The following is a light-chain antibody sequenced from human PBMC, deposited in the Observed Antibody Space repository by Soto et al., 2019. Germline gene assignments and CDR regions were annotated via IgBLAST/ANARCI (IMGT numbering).Light chain of an antibody. V-gene: IGLV2-14*01. CDR3: TSYSGSSTLV. CDR1: SSDVGGYDY. Sequence: QSVLTQPASVSGSPGQSITISCTGTSSDVGGYDYVSWYQQHPGKAPKLMIYEVSNRPSGVSDRFSGSKSANTASLTISGLQAEDEADYYCTSYSGSSTLVFGTGTKVTVL. J-gene: IGLJ1*01. CDR2: EVS.